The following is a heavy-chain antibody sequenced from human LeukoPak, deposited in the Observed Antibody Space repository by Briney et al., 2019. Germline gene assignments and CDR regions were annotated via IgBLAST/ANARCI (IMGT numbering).Heavy chain of an antibody. V-gene: IGHV3-23*01. J-gene: IGHJ4*02. D-gene: IGHD5-12*01. CDR1: GFTFSSYG. Sequence: GGSLRLSCAASGFTFSSYGMSWVRQAPGKGLEWVSAISGSGGSTYYADSVKGRFTISRDNSKNTLYLQMNSLRAEDTAMYYCASNSGYETGSQFDYWDQGTLVTVSS. CDR3: ASNSGYETGSQFDY. CDR2: ISGSGGST.